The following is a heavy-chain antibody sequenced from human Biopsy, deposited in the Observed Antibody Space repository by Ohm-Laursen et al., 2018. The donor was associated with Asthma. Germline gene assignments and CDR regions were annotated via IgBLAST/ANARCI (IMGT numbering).Heavy chain of an antibody. V-gene: IGHV4/OR15-8*01. Sequence: SDTLSLTCGVSGDSISSENWWTWVRQPPGKGPEWIGEMYHRGTPKYNPSLKSRVTISLDKSKNQFSLNLFSVTAADTAVYYCATASPFSIVYWGQGTLVTVSS. CDR3: ATASPFSIVY. D-gene: IGHD3-16*02. J-gene: IGHJ4*02. CDR2: MYHRGTP. CDR1: GDSISSENW.